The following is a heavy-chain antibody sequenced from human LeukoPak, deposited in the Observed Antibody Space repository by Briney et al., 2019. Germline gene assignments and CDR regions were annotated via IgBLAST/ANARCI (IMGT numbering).Heavy chain of an antibody. CDR3: ARDQILWFGEDAFDI. D-gene: IGHD3-10*01. J-gene: IGHJ3*02. V-gene: IGHV3-21*01. Sequence: GGSLRFSCAASGFTFSSYSMNWVRQAPGKGLEWVSSISSSSSYIYYADSVKGRFTISRDNAKNSLYLQMNSLRAEDTAVYYCARDQILWFGEDAFDIWGQGTMVTVSS. CDR2: ISSSSSYI. CDR1: GFTFSSYS.